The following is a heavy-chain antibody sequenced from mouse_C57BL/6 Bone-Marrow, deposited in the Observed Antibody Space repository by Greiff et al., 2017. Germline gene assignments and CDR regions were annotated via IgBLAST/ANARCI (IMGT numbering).Heavy chain of an antibody. CDR3: ARAGGYSNWVAY. CDR1: GFTFSSYA. V-gene: IGHV5-4*01. J-gene: IGHJ3*01. CDR2: ISDGGSYT. Sequence: EVQRAESGGGLVKPGGSLKLSCAASGFTFSSYAMSWVRQTPEKRLEWVATISDGGSYTYYPDNVKGRFTISRDNAKNNLYLQMSHLKSEDTAMYYCARAGGYSNWVAYWGQGTLVTVSA. D-gene: IGHD2-5*01.